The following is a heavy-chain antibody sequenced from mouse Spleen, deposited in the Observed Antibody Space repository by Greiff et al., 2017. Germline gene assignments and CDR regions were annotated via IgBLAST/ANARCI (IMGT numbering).Heavy chain of an antibody. D-gene: IGHD2-14*01. J-gene: IGHJ2*01. V-gene: IGHV1-55*01. CDR2: IYPGSGST. CDR1: GYTFTSYW. Sequence: VQLQQPGAELVKPGASVKMSCKASGYTFTSYWITWVKQRPGQGLEWIGDIYPGSGSTNYNEKFKSKATLTVDTSSSTAYMQLSSLTSEDSAVYYCARRGYRYDENYFDYWGQGTTLTVSS. CDR3: ARRGYRYDENYFDY.